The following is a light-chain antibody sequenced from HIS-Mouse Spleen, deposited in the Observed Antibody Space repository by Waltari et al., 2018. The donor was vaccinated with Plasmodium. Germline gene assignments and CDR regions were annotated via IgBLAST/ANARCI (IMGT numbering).Light chain of an antibody. V-gene: IGLV3-10*01. CDR1: ALPKKY. Sequence: SYELTQPPSVSVSPGQTARITCSGDALPKKYAYWYQQKSGQAPVLVSYEDSKRPSGLPARFSGSSSGRMATLTISGAQVEDEADYYCYSTDSSSNHRVFGRVTKLTVL. J-gene: IGLJ3*02. CDR2: EDS. CDR3: YSTDSSSNHRV.